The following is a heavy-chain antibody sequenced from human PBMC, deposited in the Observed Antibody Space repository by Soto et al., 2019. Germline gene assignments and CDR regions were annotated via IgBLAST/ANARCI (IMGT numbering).Heavy chain of an antibody. CDR2: ISGDGSST. CDR3: ARGGRGGFDY. CDR1: GFTFTTYY. Sequence: EVHLVESGEGLVQPGGSLRLSCAASGFTFTTYYMHWVRQAPGKGLVWVSRISGDGSSTDYADSVKGRFTPSRDNARNTLSLQMSSLRVEDTAVYYCARGGRGGFDYWGQGVLVTVSS. V-gene: IGHV3-74*01. J-gene: IGHJ4*02. D-gene: IGHD3-16*01.